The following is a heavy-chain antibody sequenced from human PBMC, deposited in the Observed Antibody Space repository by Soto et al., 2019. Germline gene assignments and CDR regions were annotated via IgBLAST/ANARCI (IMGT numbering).Heavy chain of an antibody. CDR3: ARYYYDSSGYDGMDV. J-gene: IGHJ6*02. CDR2: ISDSGSNT. D-gene: IGHD3-22*01. CDR1: GFRISGSG. Sequence: EVQLVESGGGLVQPGGSLRLSCAAFGFRISGSGMNWVGQAPGRGRGGVAYISDSGSNTLYADSVKGRFTVSRDTAKNSLYLQMSGLRDEDRAVYYCARYYYDSSGYDGMDVWGQGTTVTVSS. V-gene: IGHV3-48*02.